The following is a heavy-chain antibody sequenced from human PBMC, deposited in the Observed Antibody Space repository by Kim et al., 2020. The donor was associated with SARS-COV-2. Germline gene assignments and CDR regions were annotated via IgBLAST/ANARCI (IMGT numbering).Heavy chain of an antibody. D-gene: IGHD2-2*01. CDR1: GGSFSGYY. J-gene: IGHJ3*02. Sequence: SETLSLTCAVYGGSFSGYYWSWIRQPPGKGLEWIGEINHSGSTNYNPSLKSRVTISVDTSKNQFSLKLSSVTAADTAVYYCARGPRTIVVVPAARKGAFDIWGQGTMVTVSS. CDR3: ARGPRTIVVVPAARKGAFDI. V-gene: IGHV4-34*01. CDR2: INHSGST.